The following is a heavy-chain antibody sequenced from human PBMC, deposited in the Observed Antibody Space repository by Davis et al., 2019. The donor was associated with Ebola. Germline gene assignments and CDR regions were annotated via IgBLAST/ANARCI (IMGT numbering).Heavy chain of an antibody. D-gene: IGHD2-2*01. J-gene: IGHJ4*02. Sequence: PSETLSLTCTVSGGSISSYYWSWIRQPPGKGLEWIGYIYYSGSTNYNPSLKSRVTISVDTSKNQFSLNLSSVTAADTAVYYCARCVVVPAAMAYFDYWGQGTLVTVSS. CDR2: IYYSGST. CDR1: GGSISSYY. CDR3: ARCVVVPAAMAYFDY. V-gene: IGHV4-59*01.